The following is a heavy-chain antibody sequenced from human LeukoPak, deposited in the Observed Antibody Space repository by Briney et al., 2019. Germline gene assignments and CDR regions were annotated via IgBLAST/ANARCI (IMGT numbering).Heavy chain of an antibody. CDR3: ARGSATTLYYYYYMDV. CDR2: SSSDGNNE. Sequence: PGRSLRLSCAASGFSFSNNPMHWVRQAPGRGLEWVAVSSSDGNNEYYADSVKGRFTICRDNSKNTLYLQMNSLRPEDTAVYYGARGSATTLYYYYYMDVWGKGTTVTVSS. V-gene: IGHV3-30*01. J-gene: IGHJ6*03. CDR1: GFSFSNNP. D-gene: IGHD1-26*01.